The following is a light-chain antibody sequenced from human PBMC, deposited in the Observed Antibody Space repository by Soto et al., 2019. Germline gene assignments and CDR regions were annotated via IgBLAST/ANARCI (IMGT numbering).Light chain of an antibody. J-gene: IGLJ2*01. Sequence: QTVVTQEPSFSVSPGGTVTLTCGLSSGSVSTSHYPSWYHQTPGQAPRTLIYSTNTRSSGVPHRFSGSILGNKAALTITGAQTDDEADYYCLLYRGSAIWRFGGGTKLTVL. V-gene: IGLV8-61*01. CDR2: STN. CDR1: SGSVSTSHY. CDR3: LLYRGSAIWR.